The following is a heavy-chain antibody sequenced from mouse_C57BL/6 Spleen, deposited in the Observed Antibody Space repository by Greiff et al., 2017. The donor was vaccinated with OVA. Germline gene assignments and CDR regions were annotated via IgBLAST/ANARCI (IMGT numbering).Heavy chain of an antibody. V-gene: IGHV3-6*01. Sequence: VQLQQSGPGLVKPSQSLSLTCSVTGYSITSGYYWNWIRQFPGNKLEWMGYISYDGSNNYNPSLKNRISITRDTSKNQFFLKLNSVTTEDTATYYCASPYGYVWGQGTLVTVSA. J-gene: IGHJ3*01. CDR1: GYSITSGYY. D-gene: IGHD2-2*01. CDR3: ASPYGYV. CDR2: ISYDGSN.